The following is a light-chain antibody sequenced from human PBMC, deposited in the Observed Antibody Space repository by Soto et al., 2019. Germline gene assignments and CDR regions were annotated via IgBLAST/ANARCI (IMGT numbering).Light chain of an antibody. CDR1: QIVLYSSNNKNY. Sequence: DIVMTQSPDSLAVSLVERATINCKSSQIVLYSSNNKNYLAWYQQKQGQPPKLLIYWASTRESGVPDRFSGSGSGTDLTLTISSLQAEDVAVYYCQQYYSTPLNFGRGTKVDI. V-gene: IGKV4-1*01. CDR2: WAS. CDR3: QQYYSTPLN. J-gene: IGKJ4*01.